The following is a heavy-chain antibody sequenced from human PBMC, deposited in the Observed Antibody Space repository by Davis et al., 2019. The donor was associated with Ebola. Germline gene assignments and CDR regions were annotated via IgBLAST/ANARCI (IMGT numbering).Heavy chain of an antibody. J-gene: IGHJ4*02. CDR3: ARGGRITIFGVAPASPNILDY. V-gene: IGHV4-59*01. CDR1: GGSISSYY. D-gene: IGHD3-3*01. CDR2: IYYSGST. Sequence: PSETLSLTCTVSGGSISSYYWRWIRQPPGRGLEWIGYIYYSGSTNYNPSLTSRVTISVDTSKNQFSLKLSSVTAADTAVYYCARGGRITIFGVAPASPNILDYWGQGTLVTVSS.